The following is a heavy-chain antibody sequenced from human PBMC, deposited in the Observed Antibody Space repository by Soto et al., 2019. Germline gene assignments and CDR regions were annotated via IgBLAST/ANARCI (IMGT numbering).Heavy chain of an antibody. CDR2: IVVDSGNT. Sequence: QMQLVQSGPEVKKPGTSVKVSCKASGFTFRNSAIQWMRQARGERLEWIGWIVVDSGNTNYAQKIQERVTIIRDMSTSTSYMELSSLTSKDTAVYYCVLCTTTSCYGKFDYWGQGTLVTVSS. CDR3: VLCTTTSCYGKFDY. V-gene: IGHV1-58*02. D-gene: IGHD2-2*01. CDR1: GFTFRNSA. J-gene: IGHJ4*02.